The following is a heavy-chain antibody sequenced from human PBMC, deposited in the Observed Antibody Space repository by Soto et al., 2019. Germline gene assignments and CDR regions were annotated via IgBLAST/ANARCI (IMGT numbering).Heavy chain of an antibody. J-gene: IGHJ5*02. CDR3: ARGRAITGTMPS. V-gene: IGHV1-8*01. CDR2: MNPNTGNT. D-gene: IGHD1-20*01. CDR1: GYTFTSYD. Sequence: QVQLVQSGAEVKKPGASVKVSCKASGYTFTSYDINWVRQATGQGLEWMGWMNPNTGNTGYAQKFQGRVTMTRNTSIRTAYMELSSLRSEDTAVYYCARGRAITGTMPSWGQGTLVTVSS.